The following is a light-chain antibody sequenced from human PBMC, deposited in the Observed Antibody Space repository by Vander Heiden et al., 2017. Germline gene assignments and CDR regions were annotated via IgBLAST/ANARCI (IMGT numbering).Light chain of an antibody. J-gene: IGLJ2*01. V-gene: IGLV3-21*02. CDR2: DDS. Sequence: SYVLTQPPSVSVAPGQTARTTCGGDNIGSKSVHCYQQKPGQAPVLGVYDDSARPSGIPERFSGSNSGNTATVTISGVEAGDEADYYCQVWDSSSDHPVFGGGTKLTVL. CDR3: QVWDSSSDHPV. CDR1: NIGSKS.